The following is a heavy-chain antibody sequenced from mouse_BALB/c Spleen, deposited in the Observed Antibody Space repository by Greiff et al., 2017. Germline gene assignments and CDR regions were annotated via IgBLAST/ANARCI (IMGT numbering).Heavy chain of an antibody. J-gene: IGHJ2*01. D-gene: IGHD1-1*01. CDR2: IDPANGNT. CDR1: GFNIKDTY. CDR3: ARHYYGSSPDY. Sequence: EVQLQQSGAELVKPGASVKLSCTASGFNIKDTYMHWVKQRPEQGLEWIGRIDPANGNTKYDPKFQGKATITADTSSNTAYLQLSSLTSEDTAVYYCARHYYGSSPDYWGQGTTLTVSS. V-gene: IGHV14-3*02.